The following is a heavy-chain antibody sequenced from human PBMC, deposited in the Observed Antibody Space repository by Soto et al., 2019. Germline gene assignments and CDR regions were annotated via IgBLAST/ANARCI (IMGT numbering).Heavy chain of an antibody. V-gene: IGHV3-23*01. CDR1: GLTFSSHA. Sequence: GGSLRLSCAASGLTFSSHAMNWVRQAPGKGLEWVSGISGSGGSIHYADSVKGRFTISRDNPKDTLYLQMNSLRAEDTDVYYCEKRHGSNPDDAFDIWGQGTMVTVSS. CDR2: ISGSGGSI. J-gene: IGHJ3*02. CDR3: EKRHGSNPDDAFDI. D-gene: IGHD2-2*03.